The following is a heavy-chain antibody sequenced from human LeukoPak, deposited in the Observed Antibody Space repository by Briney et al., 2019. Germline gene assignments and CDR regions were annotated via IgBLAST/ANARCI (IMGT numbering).Heavy chain of an antibody. V-gene: IGHV3-7*01. J-gene: IGHJ4*02. CDR1: GFTFSSYW. CDR3: AGDDSTGYHYFDY. Sequence: GGSLRLSCAASGFTFSSYWMSWVRQAPGKGLERVANINQDGSEKYYVDSVKGRFTVSRDNAKKSLYLQMNSLRVEDTAVYYCAGDDSTGYHYFDYWGQGTLLTVSS. CDR2: INQDGSEK. D-gene: IGHD3-22*01.